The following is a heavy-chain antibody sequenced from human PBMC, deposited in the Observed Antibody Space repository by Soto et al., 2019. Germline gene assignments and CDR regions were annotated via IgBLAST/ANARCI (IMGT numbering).Heavy chain of an antibody. D-gene: IGHD6-13*01. V-gene: IGHV3-9*01. CDR1: GFTFDDYA. J-gene: IGHJ4*02. CDR3: ARDLYSSSWYVDY. Sequence: GGSLRLSCAASGFTFDDYAIHWGRQAPGKGLEWVSGISWNSGSIGYADSVKGRFTISRDNAKNSLYLQMNSLRAEDTAVYYCARDLYSSSWYVDYWGQGTLVTVSS. CDR2: ISWNSGSI.